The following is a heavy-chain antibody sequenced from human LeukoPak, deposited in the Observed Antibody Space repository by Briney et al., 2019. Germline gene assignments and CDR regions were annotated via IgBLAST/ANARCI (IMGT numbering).Heavy chain of an antibody. CDR2: MNPNSGNT. CDR3: ARGLQPRGADFLESYYYYYMDV. Sequence: ASVKVSCKASGYTFTSYDINWVRQATGQGLEWMGWMNPNSGNTGYAQKFQGRVTMTRNTSISTAYMELSSLRSEDTAVYYCARGLQPRGADFLESYYYYYMDVWGKGTTVTISS. V-gene: IGHV1-8*01. J-gene: IGHJ6*03. CDR1: GYTFTSYD. D-gene: IGHD3-10*01.